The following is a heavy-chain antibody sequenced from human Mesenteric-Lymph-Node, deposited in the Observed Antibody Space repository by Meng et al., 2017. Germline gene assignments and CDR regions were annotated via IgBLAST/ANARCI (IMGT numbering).Heavy chain of an antibody. Sequence: SVKVSCKASGGTLSTYTITWVRQAPGQGLEWMGGIIPISGTTNYAQKFQDRVTMTADESTTTAYMELSSLRSEDTAVYYCAREGVEAMLRGVRGIWFDPWGQGTLVTVSS. D-gene: IGHD3-10*01. CDR2: IIPISGTT. V-gene: IGHV1-69*13. CDR1: GGTLSTYT. CDR3: AREGVEAMLRGVRGIWFDP. J-gene: IGHJ5*02.